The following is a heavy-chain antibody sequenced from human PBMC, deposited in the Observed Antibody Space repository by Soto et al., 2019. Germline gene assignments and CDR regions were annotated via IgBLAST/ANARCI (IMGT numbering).Heavy chain of an antibody. Sequence: EVQLVESGGGLVQPGGSLRLACAGSGFRVSDYWMHWVRQAPGKGLVWVSRVSNEGSKEYADFVKGRFTLSKDNAKNTLYLEMDRLSVEDTALYYCTATPRNGMGVWGQGTKVTVAS. J-gene: IGHJ6*02. CDR1: GFRVSDYW. CDR3: TATPRNGMGV. V-gene: IGHV3-74*01. CDR2: VSNEGSK.